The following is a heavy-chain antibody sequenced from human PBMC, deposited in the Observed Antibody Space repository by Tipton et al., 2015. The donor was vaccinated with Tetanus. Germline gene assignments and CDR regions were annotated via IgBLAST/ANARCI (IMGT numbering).Heavy chain of an antibody. J-gene: IGHJ4*02. CDR2: NGGYNGDT. CDR3: ARPVRQWLVPEDY. CDR1: GYTFTTYG. Sequence: QSGAEVKKPGASVKVSCKASGYTFTTYGINWVRQAPGQGLEWMGWNGGYNGDTNYAQRFQGRVTMTTDTSTNTAYMELRSLRSDDTAFYYCARPVRQWLVPEDYWGQGTLVTVSS. V-gene: IGHV1-18*01. D-gene: IGHD6-19*01.